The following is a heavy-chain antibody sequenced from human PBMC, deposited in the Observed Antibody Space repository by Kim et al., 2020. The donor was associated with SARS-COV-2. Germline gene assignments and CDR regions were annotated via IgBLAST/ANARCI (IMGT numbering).Heavy chain of an antibody. Sequence: GGSTSYAQKFQGRVTMTRDTSTSTVYMELSSLRSEDTAVYYCAIGYDFDYWGQGTLVTVSS. D-gene: IGHD5-12*01. CDR3: AIGYDFDY. CDR2: GGST. V-gene: IGHV1-46*01. J-gene: IGHJ4*02.